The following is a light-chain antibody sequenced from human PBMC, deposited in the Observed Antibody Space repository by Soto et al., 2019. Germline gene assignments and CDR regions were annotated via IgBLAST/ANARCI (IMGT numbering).Light chain of an antibody. V-gene: IGKV3D-15*01. J-gene: IGKJ4*01. CDR1: QSVDSN. CDR3: QQYNDWPLT. Sequence: EILMTQSPATLSVSPGERATLSCRASQSVDSNLAWYQQKPGQTPRLLIYGASTRPTGIPARLSGSGYGTELTITISSMKYEDSEVYYCQQYNDWPLTFGGGTKVDI. CDR2: GAS.